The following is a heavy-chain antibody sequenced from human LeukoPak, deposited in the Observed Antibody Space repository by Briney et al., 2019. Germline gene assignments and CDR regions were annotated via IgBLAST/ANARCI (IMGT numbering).Heavy chain of an antibody. CDR2: INHSGST. Sequence: PSETLSLTCAVYGGSFSGYYWSWIRQPRGKGLEWIGEINHSGSTNYNPSLKSRVTISVDTSKNQFSLKLSSVTAADTAVYYCARGVRIMVRGVITPSGYYYYMDVWGKGTTVTVSS. V-gene: IGHV4-34*01. J-gene: IGHJ6*03. CDR1: GGSFSGYY. D-gene: IGHD3-10*01. CDR3: ARGVRIMVRGVITPSGYYYYMDV.